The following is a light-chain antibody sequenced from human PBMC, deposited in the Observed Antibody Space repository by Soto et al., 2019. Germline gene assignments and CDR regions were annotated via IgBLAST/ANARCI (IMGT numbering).Light chain of an antibody. CDR3: QQSYSSPT. J-gene: IGKJ5*01. V-gene: IGKV1-39*01. CDR1: QTISSY. CDR2: AAS. Sequence: DLQMTQSPSSLSASVGDRVAITCRASQTISSYLHWYQQKPGKAPHLLIYAASSLRSGVPSKFSGSGSGTDFTLTISRLQPEDSATYYRQQSYSSPTFGQGTQLDIK.